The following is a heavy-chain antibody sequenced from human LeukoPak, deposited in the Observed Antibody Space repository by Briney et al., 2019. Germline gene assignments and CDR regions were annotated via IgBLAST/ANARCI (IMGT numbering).Heavy chain of an antibody. Sequence: PSETLSLTCTVSGGSISSGGYYWSWIRQHPGKGLGWIGYIYYSGSTYYNPSLKSRVTISVDTSKNQFSLKLSSVTAADTAVYYCARDQQSIFWGNYYYGMDVWGQGTTVTVSS. CDR3: ARDQQSIFWGNYYYGMDV. CDR2: IYYSGST. CDR1: GGSISSGGYY. J-gene: IGHJ6*02. V-gene: IGHV4-31*03. D-gene: IGHD3-9*01.